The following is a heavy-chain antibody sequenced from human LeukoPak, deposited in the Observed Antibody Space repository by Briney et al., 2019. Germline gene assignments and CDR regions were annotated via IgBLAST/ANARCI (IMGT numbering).Heavy chain of an antibody. CDR1: GYTFTSYD. CDR2: MNPNSGNT. D-gene: IGHD6-19*01. V-gene: IGHV1-8*01. CDR3: ARGQWLVGGDAFDI. Sequence: ASVTVSCTASGYTFTSYDINWVRQATGQGLEWMGWMNPNSGNTGYAQKFQGRVTMTRNTSISTAYMELSSLRSEDTAVYYCARGQWLVGGDAFDIWGQGTMVTVSS. J-gene: IGHJ3*02.